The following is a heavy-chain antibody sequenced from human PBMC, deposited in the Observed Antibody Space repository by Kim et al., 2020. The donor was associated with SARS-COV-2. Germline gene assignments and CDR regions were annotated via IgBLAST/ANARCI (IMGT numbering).Heavy chain of an antibody. J-gene: IGHJ5*02. V-gene: IGHV4-31*03. CDR1: GGSISSGGYY. Sequence: SETLSLTCIVSGGSISSGGYYWSWIRQRPGKGLDWIGYIYYTGTTYYNPSLKSRVTMSLDTSKNQLSLKLSSVTAADTAVYYCARVSSVYASEKHYKVEWRPGWFAPWGQGTLVTVSS. D-gene: IGHD3-10*01. CDR3: ARVSSVYASEKHYKVEWRPGWFAP. CDR2: IYYTGTT.